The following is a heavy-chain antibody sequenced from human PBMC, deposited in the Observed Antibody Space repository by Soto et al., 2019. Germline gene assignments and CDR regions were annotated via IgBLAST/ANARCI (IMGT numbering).Heavy chain of an antibody. J-gene: IGHJ4*02. V-gene: IGHV3-33*01. Sequence: PGGSLRLSCAASGFTFSSYGMHWVRQAPGKGLEWVAVIWYDGSNKYYADSVKGRFTISRDNSKNTLYLQMNSLRAEDTAVYYCARDYVDCGDYGAFDSWGQGTLVTVS. CDR3: ARDYVDCGDYGAFDS. CDR2: IWYDGSNK. CDR1: GFTFSSYG. D-gene: IGHD4-17*01.